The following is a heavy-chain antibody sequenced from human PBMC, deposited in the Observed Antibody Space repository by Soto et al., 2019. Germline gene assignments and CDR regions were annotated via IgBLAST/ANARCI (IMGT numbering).Heavy chain of an antibody. J-gene: IGHJ4*02. Sequence: EALYLTCAVSGRSINDFYWSWIRQPPGKGLEWIGYIYYSGSTDYNPSLKGRVTISVDTSKNQFSLKLRSVTAADTAVYYCARVGGVAARTFDYWGQGNLVTGSS. CDR3: ARVGGVAARTFDY. CDR1: GRSINDFY. CDR2: IYYSGST. D-gene: IGHD6-6*01. V-gene: IGHV4-59*01.